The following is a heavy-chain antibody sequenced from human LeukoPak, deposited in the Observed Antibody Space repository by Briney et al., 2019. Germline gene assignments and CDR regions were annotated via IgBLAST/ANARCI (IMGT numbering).Heavy chain of an antibody. J-gene: IGHJ6*04. CDR1: GLTLRTYA. CDR3: VKKVYYHMDV. Sequence: GESLRLSCAASGLTLRTYAVNWVRQAPGRGLEWVSYISPSGDSTVYAESVKGRFTISRDNSKNMLFLQMDGLRAEDTAIYYCVKKVYYHMDVWGKGTTVTVSS. V-gene: IGHV3-23*01. CDR2: ISPSGDST.